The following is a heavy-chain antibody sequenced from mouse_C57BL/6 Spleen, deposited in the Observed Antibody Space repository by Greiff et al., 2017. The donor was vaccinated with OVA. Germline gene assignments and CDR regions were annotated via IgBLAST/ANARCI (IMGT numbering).Heavy chain of an antibody. CDR2: IRLKSDNYAT. Sequence: EVKLVESGGGLVQPGGSMKLSCVASGFTFSNYWMNWVRQSPEKGLEWVAQIRLKSDNYATHYAESVKGRFTISRDDSKSSVYLQMNNLRAEDTGIYYCTGRDDYDGAMDYWGQGTSVTVSS. D-gene: IGHD2-4*01. CDR1: GFTFSNYW. V-gene: IGHV6-3*01. CDR3: TGRDDYDGAMDY. J-gene: IGHJ4*01.